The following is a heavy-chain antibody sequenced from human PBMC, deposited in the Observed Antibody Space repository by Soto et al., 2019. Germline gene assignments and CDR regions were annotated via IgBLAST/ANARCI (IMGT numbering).Heavy chain of an antibody. J-gene: IGHJ4*02. CDR2: IYPGDSET. CDR1: GYNFINHW. V-gene: IGHV5-51*01. D-gene: IGHD4-17*01. Sequence: GESLKISCEGSGYNFINHWIGWVRQMPGKGLEWMGSIYPGDSETKYSPSFQGQVTISADKSISTAYLQWSSLKASDTAMYYCARQFYADPDFWGQGTLVTVSS. CDR3: ARQFYADPDF.